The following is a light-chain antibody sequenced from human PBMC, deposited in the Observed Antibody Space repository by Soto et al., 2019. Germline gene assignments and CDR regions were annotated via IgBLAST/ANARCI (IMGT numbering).Light chain of an antibody. CDR2: WAS. V-gene: IGKV4-1*01. Sequence: DIVMTQSPHSLAVSLGERATIHCKSSQSVLSSSDNRNYLAWYQQKAGQSPKLLIYWASSRESGVPDRFSGAGSGTDFTLNISSLQAEDVAVYYCKQYYNSPLTFGGGTKVDIK. J-gene: IGKJ4*01. CDR1: QSVLSSSDNRNY. CDR3: KQYYNSPLT.